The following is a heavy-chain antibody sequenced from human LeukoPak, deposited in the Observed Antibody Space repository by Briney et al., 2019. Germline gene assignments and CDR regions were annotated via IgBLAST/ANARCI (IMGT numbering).Heavy chain of an antibody. J-gene: IGHJ4*02. CDR1: GFTFSSYA. Sequence: GGSLRLSCAASGFTFSSYAMSWVRQAPGKGLEWVSAISGSGSSTYYADSVKGRFTISRDNSKNTLYLQMNSLRAEDTAVYYCAKFGVATSAALDYWGQGTLVTVSS. V-gene: IGHV3-23*01. D-gene: IGHD5-12*01. CDR3: AKFGVATSAALDY. CDR2: ISGSGSST.